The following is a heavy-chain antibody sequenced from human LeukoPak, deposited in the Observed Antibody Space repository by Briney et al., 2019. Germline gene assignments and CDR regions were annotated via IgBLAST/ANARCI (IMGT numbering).Heavy chain of an antibody. V-gene: IGHV1-18*01. Sequence: ASVKLSCKASGYTVTSYGINWVRQAPGQGLEWMGWISAYNGNTNYAQKLQGRVTMTTDTSTSTAYMELRSLRSDDTAVYYCARGNYDSSGYFRRFDYWGQGTLVTVSS. D-gene: IGHD3-22*01. CDR2: ISAYNGNT. CDR1: GYTVTSYG. J-gene: IGHJ4*02. CDR3: ARGNYDSSGYFRRFDY.